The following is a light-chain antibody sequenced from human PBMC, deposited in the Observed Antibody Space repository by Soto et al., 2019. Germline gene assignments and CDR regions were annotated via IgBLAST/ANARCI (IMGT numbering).Light chain of an antibody. CDR2: DDS. CDR3: QVWDSTSDLLYV. Sequence: SYELTQPPSVSVAPGQTARITCGGNDIGSKTVHWYQQKPGQAPVMVVYDDSARPSGIPERFSGSNSGNTATLTISRVEAGDEADFCCQVWDSTSDLLYVFGTGIKAAVL. CDR1: DIGSKT. J-gene: IGLJ1*01. V-gene: IGLV3-21*02.